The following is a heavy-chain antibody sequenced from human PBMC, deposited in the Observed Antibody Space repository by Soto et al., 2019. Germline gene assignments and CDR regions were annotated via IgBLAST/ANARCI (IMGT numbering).Heavy chain of an antibody. V-gene: IGHV3-30*18. CDR2: IAYDGSNK. D-gene: IGHD4-17*01. CDR3: AKVSGDYGGNYYYYGMDV. J-gene: IGHJ6*02. Sequence: QVQLVESGGGVVQPGRSLRLSCAASGFTFSSYGMHWVRQAPGKGLEWVAVIAYDGSNKYYADSVKGRFTISRDNSKNTLYLQMNSLRAEDTAVYYCAKVSGDYGGNYYYYGMDVWGQGTTVTVSS. CDR1: GFTFSSYG.